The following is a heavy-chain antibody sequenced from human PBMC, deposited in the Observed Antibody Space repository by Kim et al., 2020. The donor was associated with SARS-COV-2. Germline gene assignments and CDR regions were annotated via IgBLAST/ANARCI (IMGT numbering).Heavy chain of an antibody. J-gene: IGHJ5*02. D-gene: IGHD3-10*01. Sequence: ADSMKGQFTISGDNSKNTLYLQMNSLRAEDTAVYYCACHMVRGVNNWFDPWGQGTLVTVSS. V-gene: IGHV3-53*01. CDR3: ACHMVRGVNNWFDP.